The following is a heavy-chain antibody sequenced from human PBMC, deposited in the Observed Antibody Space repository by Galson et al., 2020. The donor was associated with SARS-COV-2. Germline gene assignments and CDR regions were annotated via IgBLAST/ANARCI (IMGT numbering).Heavy chain of an antibody. CDR1: GFIFSNYW. J-gene: IGHJ2*01. V-gene: IGHV3-74*01. D-gene: IGHD5-12*01. Sequence: GGSLRLSCAASGFIFSNYWMHWVRQAPGKGLVWVSHIDSYGRFTTYADSVKGRFTISRDNAKNTLYLQMNSLRAEDTAVYYCARGLRDGYGGWYFELWGRGTLVTVSS. CDR3: ARGLRDGYGGWYFEL. CDR2: IDSYGRFT.